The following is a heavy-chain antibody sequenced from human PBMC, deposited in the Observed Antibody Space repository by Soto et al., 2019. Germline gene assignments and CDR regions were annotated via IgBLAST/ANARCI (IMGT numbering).Heavy chain of an antibody. CDR1: GFTFSSYS. V-gene: IGHV3-48*02. CDR2: ISSSSSTI. Sequence: GGSLRLSCAASGFTFSSYSMNWVRQAPGKGLEWVSYISSSSSTIYYADSVKGRFTISRDNAKNSLYLQMNSLRDEDTAVYYCARDLDVMRYYGMDVWGQGTTVTVSS. J-gene: IGHJ6*02. D-gene: IGHD1-20*01. CDR3: ARDLDVMRYYGMDV.